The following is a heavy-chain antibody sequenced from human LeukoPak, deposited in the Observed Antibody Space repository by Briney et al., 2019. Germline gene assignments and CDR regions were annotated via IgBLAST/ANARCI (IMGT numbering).Heavy chain of an antibody. CDR2: IYYSGST. J-gene: IGHJ5*02. V-gene: IGHV4-59*01. CDR3: ARGDCSSTSCYTRRYWFDP. Sequence: PPETLSLTCTVSGGSISSYYWSWIRQPPGKGLEWIGYIYYSGSTNYNPSLKSRVTISVDTSKNQFSLKLSSVTAADTAVYYCARGDCSSTSCYTRRYWFDPWGQGTLVTVSS. CDR1: GGSISSYY. D-gene: IGHD2-2*02.